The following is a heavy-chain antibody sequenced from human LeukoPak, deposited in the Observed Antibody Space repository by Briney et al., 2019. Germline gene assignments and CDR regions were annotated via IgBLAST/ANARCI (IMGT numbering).Heavy chain of an antibody. D-gene: IGHD3-3*01. CDR2: ISAYNGNT. Sequence: ASVKVSCKASGYTFTSYGISWVRQAPGQGREGRGWISAYNGNTNYAQKLQGRVTMTTDTSTSTAYMELRSLRSDDTAVYYCARDHGFWSGYYQGNAFDIWGQGTMVTVSS. CDR1: GYTFTSYG. V-gene: IGHV1-18*01. J-gene: IGHJ3*02. CDR3: ARDHGFWSGYYQGNAFDI.